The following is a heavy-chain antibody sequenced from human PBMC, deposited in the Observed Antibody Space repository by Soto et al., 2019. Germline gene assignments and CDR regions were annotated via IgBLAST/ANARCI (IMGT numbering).Heavy chain of an antibody. CDR2: IYYSGST. CDR3: ARRRPNGDLDS. D-gene: IGHD7-27*01. CDR1: GASISGYY. J-gene: IGHJ4*02. Sequence: PSETLSLTCIVSGASISGYYWSWIRQPPGKGLEWITYIYYSGSTNYNPSLKSRVSISVDMSNNHFSLKLSSLTAADTAVYYCARRRPNGDLDSWGRGILVTVSS. V-gene: IGHV4-59*08.